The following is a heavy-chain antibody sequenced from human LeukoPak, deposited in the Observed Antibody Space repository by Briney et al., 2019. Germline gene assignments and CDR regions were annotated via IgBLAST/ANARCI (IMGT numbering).Heavy chain of an antibody. CDR3: ARDGESSLFDY. Sequence: PGGSLRLSCAASGFTFSSYAMSWVRQAPGKGLEWVSAISGSGGSTYYADSVKGRFTISRDNAKNSLYLQMNSLRAEDTAVYYCARDGESSLFDYWGQGTLVTVSS. CDR1: GFTFSSYA. V-gene: IGHV3-23*01. CDR2: ISGSGGST. D-gene: IGHD3-10*01. J-gene: IGHJ4*02.